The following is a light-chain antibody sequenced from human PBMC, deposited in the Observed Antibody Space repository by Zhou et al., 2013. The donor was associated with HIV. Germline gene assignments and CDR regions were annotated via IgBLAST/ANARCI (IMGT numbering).Light chain of an antibody. CDR1: QGISTW. CDR2: RAS. J-gene: IGKJ1*01. CDR3: QQYNSYPWT. Sequence: DIQMTQSPSTLSASVGDRVTITCRASQGISTWLAWYQQKQGKAPKLLIYRASNLESGVPSRFSGSGSGTEFTLTISSLQPDDFATYYCQQYNSYPWTFGQGTKVEIK. V-gene: IGKV1-5*03.